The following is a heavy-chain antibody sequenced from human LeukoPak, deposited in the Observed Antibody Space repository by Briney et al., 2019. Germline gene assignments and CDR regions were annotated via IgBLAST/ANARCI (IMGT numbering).Heavy chain of an antibody. CDR3: ARDHDWAFDL. CDR1: GFPFGSYV. CDR2: INHNAEMI. D-gene: IGHD3-9*01. J-gene: IGHJ4*02. Sequence: GGSLRLSCEASGFPFGSYVMSWVRQAPGKGLEWIAYINHNAEMIFYPDFVKGRFTISRDNAKSSLYLQVNALRYEDTAIYYCARDHDWAFDLWGQGTLVTVSS. V-gene: IGHV3-48*02.